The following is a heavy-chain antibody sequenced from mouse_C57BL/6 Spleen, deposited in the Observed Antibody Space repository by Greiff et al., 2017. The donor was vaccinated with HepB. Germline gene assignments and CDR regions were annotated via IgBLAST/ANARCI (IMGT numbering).Heavy chain of an antibody. CDR2: IYPGSGNT. CDR1: GYTFTDYY. CDR3: PRLDYYGSGYFDY. J-gene: IGHJ2*01. Sequence: VQLQQSGAELVRPGASVKLSCKASGYTFTDYYINWVKQRPGQGLEWIARIYPGSGNTYYNEKFKGKATLTAEKSSSTAYMQLSSLTSEDSAVYFCPRLDYYGSGYFDYWGQGTTLTVAS. V-gene: IGHV1-76*01. D-gene: IGHD1-1*01.